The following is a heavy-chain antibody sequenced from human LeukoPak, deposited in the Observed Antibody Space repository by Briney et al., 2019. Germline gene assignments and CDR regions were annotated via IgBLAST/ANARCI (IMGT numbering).Heavy chain of an antibody. CDR2: IHFSGST. V-gene: IGHV4-59*01. Sequence: SETLSLTCSVSGGSISDYQWNWIRQPPGKGLEWIGHIHFSGSTKSNPSLKSRVTITVDTSRNHFPLNLLSVTAADTAMYYCARAGRPGNYYYYMDVWGNGTMVTVSS. CDR3: ARAGRPGNYYYYMDV. D-gene: IGHD6-6*01. J-gene: IGHJ6*03. CDR1: GGSISDYQ.